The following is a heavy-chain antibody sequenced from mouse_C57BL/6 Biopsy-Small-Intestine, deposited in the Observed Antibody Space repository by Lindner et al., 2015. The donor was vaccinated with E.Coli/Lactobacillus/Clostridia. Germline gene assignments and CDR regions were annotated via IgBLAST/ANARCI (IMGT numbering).Heavy chain of an antibody. V-gene: IGHV1-81*01. D-gene: IGHD3-3*01. CDR1: DYTFTSYG. J-gene: IGHJ2*01. CDR3: ARGTPRYYLDY. Sequence: VQLQESGAELARPGASVKLSCKASDYTFTSYGISWVKQKTGQGLEWIGEIYPRNGNTYYNEKFKDKATLTADRSSSTAYMQLSSLTSEDSAVYFCARGTPRYYLDYWGQGTTLTVSS. CDR2: IYPRNGNT.